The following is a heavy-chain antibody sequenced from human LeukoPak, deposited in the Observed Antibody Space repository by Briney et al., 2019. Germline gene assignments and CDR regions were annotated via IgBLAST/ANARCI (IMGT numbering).Heavy chain of an antibody. J-gene: IGHJ4*02. V-gene: IGHV3-11*05. Sequence: GGSLRLSCAASGFSLSDYYMSWIRQAPGKGLEWVSYISSSSSSSYTNYADSVKGRFTISRDNTKNSLYLQMNSLRAEDTAVYYCARAVGATIFFDYWGQGTLVTVSS. CDR1: GFSLSDYY. D-gene: IGHD1-26*01. CDR3: ARAVGATIFFDY. CDR2: ISSSSSSSYT.